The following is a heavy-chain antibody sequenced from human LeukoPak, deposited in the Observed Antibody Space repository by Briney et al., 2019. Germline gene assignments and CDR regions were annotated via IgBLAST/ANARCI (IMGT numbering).Heavy chain of an antibody. CDR2: RRDKGKSYTT. Sequence: GRSLRLSCAASGFTFSDYYMDWVRQAPGKGLEWVGRRRDKGKSYTTEYAASVKGRFTISRDASKNLLYLQMNSLKTEDTAVYYCARIYYDSTTHFDYWGQGVLVTVSS. J-gene: IGHJ4*02. CDR1: GFTFSDYY. V-gene: IGHV3-72*01. D-gene: IGHD3-22*01. CDR3: ARIYYDSTTHFDY.